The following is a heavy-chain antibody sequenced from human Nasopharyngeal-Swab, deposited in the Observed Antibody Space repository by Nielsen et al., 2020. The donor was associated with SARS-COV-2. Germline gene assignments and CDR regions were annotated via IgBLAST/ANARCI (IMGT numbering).Heavy chain of an antibody. D-gene: IGHD2-15*01. Sequence: SETLSLTCTVSGGSISSSSYYWGWIRQPPGKGLEWIGSIYYSGSTYYNPSLKSRVTISVDTSKNQFSLKLSSVTAADTAVYYCARAGVVSWVVAAMRTHGGFDGMDVWGQGTTVTVSS. J-gene: IGHJ6*02. CDR3: ARAGVVSWVVAAMRTHGGFDGMDV. CDR2: IYYSGST. V-gene: IGHV4-39*07. CDR1: GGSISSSSYY.